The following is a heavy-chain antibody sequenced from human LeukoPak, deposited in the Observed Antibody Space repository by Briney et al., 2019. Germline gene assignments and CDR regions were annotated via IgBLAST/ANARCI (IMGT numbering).Heavy chain of an antibody. D-gene: IGHD3-10*01. Sequence: SGGSLRLSCAASGFTFISAWMSWVRQAPGKGLEWVANIKQDGSEKYYADSVKGRFTISRDNAKNSLYLQMNSLRAEDTAVYYCARVLQGSDYWGQGTLVTVSS. V-gene: IGHV3-7*01. CDR1: GFTFISAW. J-gene: IGHJ4*02. CDR3: ARVLQGSDY. CDR2: IKQDGSEK.